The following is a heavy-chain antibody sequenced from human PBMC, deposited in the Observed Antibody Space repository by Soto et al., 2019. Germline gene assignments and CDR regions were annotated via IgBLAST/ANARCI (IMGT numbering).Heavy chain of an antibody. CDR2: ISWNSGSI. Sequence: GGSLRLSCAASGFTFDDYAMHWVRQAPGKGLEWVSGISWNSGSIGYADSVKGRFTISRDNAKNSLYLQMNSLRAEDTALYYCAKDMGGGFGGVIVAFDYWGQGTLVTVSS. CDR3: AKDMGGGFGGVIVAFDY. J-gene: IGHJ4*02. D-gene: IGHD3-16*02. V-gene: IGHV3-9*01. CDR1: GFTFDDYA.